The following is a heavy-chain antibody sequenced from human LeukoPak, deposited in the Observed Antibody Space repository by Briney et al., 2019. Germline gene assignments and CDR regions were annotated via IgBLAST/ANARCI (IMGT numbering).Heavy chain of an antibody. CDR3: AVYYSSGPIAY. V-gene: IGHV3-7*01. CDR2: IKQDGSEK. Sequence: PGGSLRLSCAASGLAFSYDWMSWVRQAPGKGLEWVANIKQDGSEKHYVDSVKGRFTVSRDNAKNSLYLQMNSLRAEDTAVYYCAVYYSSGPIAYWGQGTLVTVSS. CDR1: GLAFSYDW. D-gene: IGHD3-22*01. J-gene: IGHJ4*02.